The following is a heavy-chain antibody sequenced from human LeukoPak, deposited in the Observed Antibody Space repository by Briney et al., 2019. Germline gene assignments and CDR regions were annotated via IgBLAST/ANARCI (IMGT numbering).Heavy chain of an antibody. V-gene: IGHV3-30*03. CDR2: ISYDGNNK. Sequence: GGSLRLSCAASGFTLSSYGMHWVRQAPGKGLEWVAIISYDGNNKYYADSVKGRFTISRDNSKNTLYLQMNSLRVEDTAVYYCARPPPSCSSTGCYQQYWGQGTLVTVSP. CDR1: GFTLSSYG. D-gene: IGHD2-2*01. CDR3: ARPPPSCSSTGCYQQY. J-gene: IGHJ4*02.